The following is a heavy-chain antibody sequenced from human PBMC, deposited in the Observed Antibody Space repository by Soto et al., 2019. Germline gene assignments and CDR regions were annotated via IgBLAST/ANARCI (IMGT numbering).Heavy chain of an antibody. Sequence: PGGSLRLSCAASGFSVGDNYMTWIRQAPGKGLEWLSCGSGSGGYTNYADSVKGRFTISRDNAKNSLFLQLDSLRAEDTAVYFWARSSGRRHVFTFDYGLDVWGQGTTVTVSS. CDR2: GSGSGGYT. CDR1: GFSVGDNY. CDR3: ARSSGRRHVFTFDYGLDV. D-gene: IGHD3-16*01. J-gene: IGHJ6*02. V-gene: IGHV3-11*06.